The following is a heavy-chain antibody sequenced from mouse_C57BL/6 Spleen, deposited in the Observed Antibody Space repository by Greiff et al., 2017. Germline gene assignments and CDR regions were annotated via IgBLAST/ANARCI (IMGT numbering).Heavy chain of an antibody. CDR2: IYPGGGDT. J-gene: IGHJ2*01. CDR1: GYAFSSYW. Sequence: QVQLQQSGAELVKPGASVKISCKASGYAFSSYWMNWVKQRPGKGLEWIGQIYPGGGDTNYNGKFKGKATLTADKSSSTAYMQLSSLTSEDSAVYFCARGGGYDGFDYWGQGTTLTVSS. V-gene: IGHV1-80*01. CDR3: ARGGGYDGFDY. D-gene: IGHD2-2*01.